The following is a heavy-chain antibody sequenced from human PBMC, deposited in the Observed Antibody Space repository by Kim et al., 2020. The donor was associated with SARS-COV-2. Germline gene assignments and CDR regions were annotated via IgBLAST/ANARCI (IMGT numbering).Heavy chain of an antibody. J-gene: IGHJ2*01. D-gene: IGHD6-19*01. CDR1: GVSISSYS. CDR2: VYYSEST. V-gene: IGHV4-59*12. Sequence: SETLSRTCSVSGVSISSYSWSWIRQPPGKGLEWVAYVYYSESTYYNPSLKSRVTVSVDTSKNHSSLKLTSVTAADTAVYYCARRVEGGQWRVRSGRGYF. CDR3: ARRVEGGQWRVRSGRGYF.